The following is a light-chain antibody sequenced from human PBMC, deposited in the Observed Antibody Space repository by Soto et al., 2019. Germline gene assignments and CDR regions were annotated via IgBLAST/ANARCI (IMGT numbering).Light chain of an antibody. Sequence: DIQMTQSPSSLSASVEDRVTLTCWASQGISNYLAWYQHKPGKVPKLLIYAASTLQSGVPSRFSGSGSGTAFTLTISSLQPEDVATYYCQNYNSVPLTFGGGTKVEIK. V-gene: IGKV1-27*01. CDR1: QGISNY. CDR3: QNYNSVPLT. J-gene: IGKJ4*01. CDR2: AAS.